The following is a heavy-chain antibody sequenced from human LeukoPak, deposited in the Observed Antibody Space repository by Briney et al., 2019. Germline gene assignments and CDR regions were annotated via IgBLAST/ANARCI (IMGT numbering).Heavy chain of an antibody. J-gene: IGHJ6*03. D-gene: IGHD2-2*01. CDR3: ARVRRPRYCSTTSCYLSYYYMDV. Sequence: PGGSLRLSCAASGFSFSDYYMNWIRQAPGKGLERISYMSSSGSTIDYADSVKGRFTISRDNAKNSLYLQMNSLRAEDTAVYYCARVRRPRYCSTTSCYLSYYYMDVWGEGTTVTISS. CDR1: GFSFSDYY. V-gene: IGHV3-11*01. CDR2: MSSSGSTI.